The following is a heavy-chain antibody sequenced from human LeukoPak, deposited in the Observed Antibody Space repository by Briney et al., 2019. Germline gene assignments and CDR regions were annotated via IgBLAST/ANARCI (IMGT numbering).Heavy chain of an antibody. CDR3: ARDPGSVWFGELPAYYYMDV. D-gene: IGHD3-10*01. CDR1: GGSISSSSYY. V-gene: IGHV4-39*02. Sequence: SETLSLTCTVSGGSISSSSYYWGWIRQPPGKGLEWIGSIYYSGSTYYNPSLKSRVTMSVDTSKNHFSLKLNSVTPEDTAVYYCARDPGSVWFGELPAYYYMDVWGKGTTVTISS. CDR2: IYYSGST. J-gene: IGHJ6*03.